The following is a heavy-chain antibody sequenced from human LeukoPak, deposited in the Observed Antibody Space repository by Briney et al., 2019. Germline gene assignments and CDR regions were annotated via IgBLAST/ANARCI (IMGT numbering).Heavy chain of an antibody. CDR3: ARGYCSGGSCYSYYYYNYMDV. CDR1: GDSISSGDYY. Sequence: SETLSLTCTVSGDSISSGDYYWSWIGQPAGKGLEWIGKIYYSGSTYYNLSLKSRVTISVDTSKNQFSLKLSSVTAADTAVYYCARGYCSGGSCYSYYYYNYMDVWGKGTTVTVSS. V-gene: IGHV4-61*10. CDR2: IYYSGST. J-gene: IGHJ6*03. D-gene: IGHD2-15*01.